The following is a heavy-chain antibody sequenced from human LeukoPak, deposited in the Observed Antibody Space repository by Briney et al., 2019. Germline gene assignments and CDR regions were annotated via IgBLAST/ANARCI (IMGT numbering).Heavy chain of an antibody. CDR2: ISGSGGGT. CDR3: AKGRVRYFDWLLYIDY. D-gene: IGHD3-9*01. J-gene: IGHJ4*02. Sequence: PPGGSLRLSCAASGFTFSSYAMSWVRQAPGKGLEWVSAISGSGGGTYYADSVKGRFTISRDTSKNTLYLQMNSLRAEDTAVYYCAKGRVRYFDWLLYIDYWGQGTLVTVSS. CDR1: GFTFSSYA. V-gene: IGHV3-23*01.